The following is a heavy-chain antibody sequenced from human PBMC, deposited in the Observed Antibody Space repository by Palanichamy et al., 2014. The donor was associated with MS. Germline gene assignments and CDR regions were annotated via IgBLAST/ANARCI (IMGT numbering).Heavy chain of an antibody. V-gene: IGHV4-30-4*01. CDR2: IYYSGST. CDR1: VAPSAVVITT. J-gene: IGHJ3*02. D-gene: IGHD5-12*01. Sequence: VQLQESGPGLVKPSPDPVPHPALSLVAPSAVVITTGVGSASPHGKGLEWIGYIYYSGSTYYNPSLKSRVTISVDTSKNQFSLKLSSVTAADTAVYYCARGLGCDYDCAFDIWGQGTMVTVSS. CDR3: ARGLGCDYDCAFDI.